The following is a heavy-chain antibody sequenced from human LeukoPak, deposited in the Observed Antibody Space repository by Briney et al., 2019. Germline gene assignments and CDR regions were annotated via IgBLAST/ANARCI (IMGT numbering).Heavy chain of an antibody. CDR1: GFTFSSYS. Sequence: GGSLRLSCAASGFTFSSYSMNWVRQAPGKGLEWVSSISSSSSYIYYADSVKGRFTISRDNAKNSLYLQMNSLRAEDTAVYYCARAGYCSGGSCYFSPRYDAFDIWGQGTMVTVSS. CDR3: ARAGYCSGGSCYFSPRYDAFDI. CDR2: ISSSSSYI. D-gene: IGHD2-15*01. J-gene: IGHJ3*02. V-gene: IGHV3-21*01.